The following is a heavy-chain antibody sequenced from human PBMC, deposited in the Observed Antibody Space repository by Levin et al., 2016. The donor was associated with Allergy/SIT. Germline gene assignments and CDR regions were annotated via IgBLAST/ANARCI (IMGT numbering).Heavy chain of an antibody. V-gene: IGHV4-34*01. D-gene: IGHD3-3*01. Sequence: SETLSLTCAVYGGSFSGYYWSWIRQPPGKGLEWIGEINHSGSTNYNPSLKSRVTISVDTSKNQFSLKLSSVTAADTAVYYCARSPYYAVFTEGYYNMDVWGQGTTVTVSS. CDR3: ARSPYYAVFTEGYYNMDV. J-gene: IGHJ6*03. CDR2: INHSGST. CDR1: GGSFSGYY.